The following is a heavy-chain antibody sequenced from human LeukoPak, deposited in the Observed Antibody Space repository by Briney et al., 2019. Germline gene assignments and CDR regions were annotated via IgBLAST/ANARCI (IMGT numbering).Heavy chain of an antibody. CDR1: GFTFSSYA. J-gene: IGHJ4*02. CDR2: ISSSSSYI. D-gene: IGHD4-23*01. CDR3: ARLPDYGGNSDYFDY. Sequence: GGSLRLSCAASGFTFSSYAMSWVRQAPGKGLEWVSSISSSSSYIYYADSVKGRFTISRDNAKNSLYLQMNSLRAEDTAVYYCARLPDYGGNSDYFDYWGQGTLVTVSS. V-gene: IGHV3-21*01.